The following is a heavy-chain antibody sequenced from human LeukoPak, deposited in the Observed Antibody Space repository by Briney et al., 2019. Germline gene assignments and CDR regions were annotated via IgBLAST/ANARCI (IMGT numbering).Heavy chain of an antibody. J-gene: IGHJ4*02. CDR3: ASNYYGSGSYYFDY. V-gene: IGHV3-30-3*01. CDR1: GFTFSSYW. CDR2: ISYDGSNK. D-gene: IGHD3-10*01. Sequence: GGSLRLSCAASGFTFSSYWMHWVRQAPGKGLEWVAVISYDGSNKYYADSVKGRFTISRDNSKNTLYLQMNGLRAEDTAVYYCASNYYGSGSYYFDYWGQGTLVTVSS.